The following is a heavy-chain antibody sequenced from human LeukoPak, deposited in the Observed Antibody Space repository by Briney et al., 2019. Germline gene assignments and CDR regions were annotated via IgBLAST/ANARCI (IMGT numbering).Heavy chain of an antibody. Sequence: TSETLSLTCSVSGGSIRSISYYWGWIRQPPGKGLEWIGTIYFSGSTYYNPSLKSRVTISVDTSKNQFSLKLNSVTPEDTAVYYCARVSASYPPDYWGQGTLVTVSS. V-gene: IGHV4-39*07. D-gene: IGHD3-10*01. J-gene: IGHJ4*02. CDR2: IYFSGST. CDR1: GGSIRSISYY. CDR3: ARVSASYPPDY.